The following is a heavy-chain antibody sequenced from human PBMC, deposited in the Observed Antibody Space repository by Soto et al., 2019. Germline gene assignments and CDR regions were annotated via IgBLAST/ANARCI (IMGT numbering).Heavy chain of an antibody. CDR3: ARRPGYYWYFDL. Sequence: QAQLQESGPGLVKPSGTLSLTCAVSSGSISSSNWWSWVRQPPGKGLEWIGEISHSGSTNYNPSLKSRVTISVDKSKNQFSLKLNSVTAADTAVYYCARRPGYYWYFDLWGRGTLVTVSS. J-gene: IGHJ2*01. V-gene: IGHV4-4*02. D-gene: IGHD6-25*01. CDR2: ISHSGST. CDR1: SGSISSSNW.